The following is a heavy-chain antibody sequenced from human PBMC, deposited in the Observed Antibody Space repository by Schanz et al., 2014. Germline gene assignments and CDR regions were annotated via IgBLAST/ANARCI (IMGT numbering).Heavy chain of an antibody. J-gene: IGHJ3*02. CDR2: INGDGSRT. CDR1: GFTFGDYA. CDR3: AKSDAFDI. V-gene: IGHV3-23*01. Sequence: EVQLLESGGGLVKPGGSLRLSCAASGFTFGDYAMSWVRQAPGKGLEWVSRINGDGSRTAYADSVKGRFTISRDNAKNTLYLQMNSLRAEDTAVYYCAKSDAFDIWGQGTMXTVSS.